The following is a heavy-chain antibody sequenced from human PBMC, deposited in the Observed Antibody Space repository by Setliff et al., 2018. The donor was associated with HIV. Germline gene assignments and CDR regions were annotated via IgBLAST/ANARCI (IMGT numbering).Heavy chain of an antibody. CDR2: LYYSGNT. D-gene: IGHD6-19*01. J-gene: IGHJ5*02. CDR1: GGSISSSSHY. V-gene: IGHV4-39*01. CDR3: ARHRGVRDTNGWFGINWFDP. Sequence: PSETLSLTCTVSGGSISSSSHYWGWIRQPPGKGLEWIASLYYSGNTYYNPSLKSRLNISADTSKNQFLLNLTSVTAADTAVYFCARHRGVRDTNGWFGINWFDPWGQGTLVTVSS.